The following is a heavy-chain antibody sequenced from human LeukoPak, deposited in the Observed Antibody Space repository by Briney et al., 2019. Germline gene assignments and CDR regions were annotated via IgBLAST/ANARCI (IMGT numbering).Heavy chain of an antibody. CDR2: ISYDGGNK. Sequence: GGSLRLSCAASGFTFSSYAMHWVRQAPGKGLEWVAVISYDGGNKYYADSVKGRFTISRDNSKNTLYLQMNSLRAEDTAVYYCARDRGHTVVTSLFDYWGQGTLVTVSS. D-gene: IGHD4-23*01. CDR1: GFTFSSYA. J-gene: IGHJ4*02. V-gene: IGHV3-30*04. CDR3: ARDRGHTVVTSLFDY.